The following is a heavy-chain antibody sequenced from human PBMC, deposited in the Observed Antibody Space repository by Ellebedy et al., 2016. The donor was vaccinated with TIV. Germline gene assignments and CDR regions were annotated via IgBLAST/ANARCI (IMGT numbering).Heavy chain of an antibody. V-gene: IGHV4-34*01. J-gene: IGHJ3*02. D-gene: IGHD3-22*01. CDR3: VRDSSGYYAIDAFDI. CDR2: VNHSGST. Sequence: SETLSLXCAVYGGSFSGHYWSWIRQPPGKGLEWIGEVNHSGSTNCNPSLKSRVTISVDTSKNQFSLRLSSVTAADTALYYCVRDSSGYYAIDAFDIWGQGTMVTVSS. CDR1: GGSFSGHY.